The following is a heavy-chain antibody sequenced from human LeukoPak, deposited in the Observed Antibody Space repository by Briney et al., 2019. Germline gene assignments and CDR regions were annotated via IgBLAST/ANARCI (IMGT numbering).Heavy chain of an antibody. J-gene: IGHJ6*03. Sequence: GGSLRLSCAASGFTFSSYSMNWVRQAPGKGLEWVSSISSSSSYIYYADSVKGRFTISRDNAKNSLYLQMNSLRAEDTAVYYCARDGWELLEVYYYYMDVWGKGTTVTVSS. CDR2: ISSSSSYI. CDR3: ARDGWELLEVYYYYMDV. V-gene: IGHV3-21*01. D-gene: IGHD1-26*01. CDR1: GFTFSSYS.